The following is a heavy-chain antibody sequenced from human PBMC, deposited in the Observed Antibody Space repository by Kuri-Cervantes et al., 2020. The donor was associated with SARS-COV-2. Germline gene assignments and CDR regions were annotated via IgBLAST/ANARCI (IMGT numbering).Heavy chain of an antibody. CDR1: GGSISSYY. D-gene: IGHD6-19*01. CDR2: IYYSGST. Sequence: GSLRLSCTVSGGSISSYYWSWIRQPPGKGLEWMGYIYYSGSTNYNPSLKSRVTISVDTSKNQFSLKLSSVTAADTAVYYCAREGSGWYGEDYYYYGMDVWGQGTTVTVSS. V-gene: IGHV4-59*01. CDR3: AREGSGWYGEDYYYYGMDV. J-gene: IGHJ6*02.